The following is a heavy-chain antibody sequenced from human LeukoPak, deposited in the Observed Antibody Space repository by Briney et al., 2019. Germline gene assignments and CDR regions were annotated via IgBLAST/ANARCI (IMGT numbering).Heavy chain of an antibody. V-gene: IGHV3-53*01. CDR2: IYGGGTT. CDR1: GFTVSNNY. J-gene: IGHJ3*02. CDR3: ARVTWPYSSSPSGYIAFDI. D-gene: IGHD6-6*01. Sequence: GGSLRLSCAASGFTVSNNYMSWVRQAPGKGLEWVSLIYGGGTTYYADSVKGRFTISRDTSQNTLYLQMNSLRDEDTAVYYCARVTWPYSSSPSGYIAFDIWGQGTMVTVSS.